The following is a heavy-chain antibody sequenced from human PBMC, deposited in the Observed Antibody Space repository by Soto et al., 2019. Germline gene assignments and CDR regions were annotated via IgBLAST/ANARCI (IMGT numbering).Heavy chain of an antibody. V-gene: IGHV4-59*01. Sequence: PETLSLPCTVSGDFINAYYWSWIRQPPGRGLEWIGYIYYDGRTTYSPSLKSRVTVSLDRSKNQFSLKLSSVTAADTAVYYCARDSCSGGSCYAPFDAFDIWGQGKMVT. CDR2: IYYDGRT. CDR3: ARDSCSGGSCYAPFDAFDI. CDR1: GDFINAYY. J-gene: IGHJ3*02. D-gene: IGHD2-15*01.